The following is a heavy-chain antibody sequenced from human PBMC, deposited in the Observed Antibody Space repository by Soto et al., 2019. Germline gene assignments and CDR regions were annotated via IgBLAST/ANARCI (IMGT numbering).Heavy chain of an antibody. CDR3: VRGASLNFDY. D-gene: IGHD1-26*01. CDR2: VNWNGGST. Sequence: EVQLVEPGGGVLRPGGSLRLSCAASGFTFDDYGMSWARQAPGKGLEWVSGVNWNGGSTGYADSVKGRFTISRDNAKNSLYLQMNSLRAEDTAFYYCVRGASLNFDYWGQGPLVTVSS. CDR1: GFTFDDYG. J-gene: IGHJ4*02. V-gene: IGHV3-20*04.